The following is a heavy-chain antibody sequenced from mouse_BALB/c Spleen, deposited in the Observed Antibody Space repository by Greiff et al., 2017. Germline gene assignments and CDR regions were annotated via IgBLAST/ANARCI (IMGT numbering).Heavy chain of an antibody. Sequence: VQLKQSGAELVRPGALVKLSCKASGFNIKDYYMHWVKQRPEQGLEWIGWIDPENGNTIYDPKFQGKASITADTSSNTAYLQLSSLTSEDTAVYYCARNYGSPHYFDYWGQGTTLTVSS. J-gene: IGHJ2*01. CDR1: GFNIKDYY. CDR2: IDPENGNT. D-gene: IGHD1-1*01. CDR3: ARNYGSPHYFDY. V-gene: IGHV14-1*02.